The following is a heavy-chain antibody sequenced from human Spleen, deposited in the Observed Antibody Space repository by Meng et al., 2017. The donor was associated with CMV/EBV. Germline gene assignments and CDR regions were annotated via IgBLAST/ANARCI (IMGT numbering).Heavy chain of an antibody. CDR1: GFTFNNYA. CDR2: ITSSSDYI. CDR3: ARRGTVWE. Sequence: GGSLRLSCSASGFTFNNYAMTWVRQAPGKGLEWVSSITSSSDYINYADSVKGRFTISRDNAKSSLYLQMNNLRVEDTAMYYCARRGTVWEWGQGTLVTVSS. J-gene: IGHJ4*02. D-gene: IGHD3-16*01. V-gene: IGHV3-21*01.